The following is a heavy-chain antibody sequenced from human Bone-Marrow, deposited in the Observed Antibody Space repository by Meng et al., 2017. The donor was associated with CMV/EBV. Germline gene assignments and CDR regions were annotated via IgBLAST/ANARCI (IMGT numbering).Heavy chain of an antibody. J-gene: IGHJ4*02. Sequence: GESLKISCAASGFTFSSYAMHWVRQAPGKGLEWVAVISYDGSNKYYADSVKGRFTISRDNSKNTLYLQMNSLRAEDTAEYYCARENKWELLPLDYWGEGTLVTVSS. D-gene: IGHD1-26*01. CDR1: GFTFSSYA. V-gene: IGHV3-30-3*01. CDR2: ISYDGSNK. CDR3: ARENKWELLPLDY.